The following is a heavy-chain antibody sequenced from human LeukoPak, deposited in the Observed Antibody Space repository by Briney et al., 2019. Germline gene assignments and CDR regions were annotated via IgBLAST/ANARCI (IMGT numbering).Heavy chain of an antibody. Sequence: KXLXXVSGISWNSGRTCYVDSVEGRFTISRDNAKNSLYLQMNGLRPEDMALYYCAKGTYYDFWSGYFDVWGKGTTVTVSS. D-gene: IGHD3-3*01. J-gene: IGHJ6*04. V-gene: IGHV3-9*03. CDR2: ISWNSGRT. CDR3: AKGTYYDFWSGYFDV.